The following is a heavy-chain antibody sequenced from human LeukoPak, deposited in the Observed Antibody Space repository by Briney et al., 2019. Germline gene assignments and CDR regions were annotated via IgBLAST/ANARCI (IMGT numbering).Heavy chain of an antibody. J-gene: IGHJ4*02. CDR3: ARGEDGTGDYRPTYFDS. V-gene: IGHV4-34*01. CDR1: GGSFSDYF. CDR2: INHGGGT. D-gene: IGHD4-17*01. Sequence: SETLSLTCAVYGGSFSDYFWNWIRQTPGKGLEWIGEINHGGGTNYNPSLKSRVTMSVDTSKKQFSLNLTSVTAADTAVYYCARGEDGTGDYRPTYFDSWGQGTLVTVSS.